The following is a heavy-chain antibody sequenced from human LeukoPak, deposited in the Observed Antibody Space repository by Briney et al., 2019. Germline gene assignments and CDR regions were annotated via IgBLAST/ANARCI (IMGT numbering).Heavy chain of an antibody. V-gene: IGHV4-59*12. CDR3: ARDSPWYGRYYGMDV. CDR2: IYYSGST. Sequence: SETLSLTCTVSGGSISSYYWSWIRQPPGKGLEWIGYIYYSGSTNYNPSLKSRVTISVDTSKNQFSLKLSSVTAADTAVYYCARDSPWYGRYYGMDVWGQGTTVTVSS. J-gene: IGHJ6*02. D-gene: IGHD6-13*01. CDR1: GGSISSYY.